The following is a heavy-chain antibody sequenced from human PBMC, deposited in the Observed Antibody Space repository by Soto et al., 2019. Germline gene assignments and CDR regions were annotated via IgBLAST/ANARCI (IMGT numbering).Heavy chain of an antibody. CDR2: INPKSGGT. CDR1: GYTFTVYY. CDR3: ARDLAKGGGNAGFDY. D-gene: IGHD1-1*01. Sequence: ASVKVSCKASGYTFTVYYMHWVRQAPGQGLEWMGWINPKSGGTMYPQKFQGRVTMTWDTSISTAYMALTRLRSDDTAVYYCARDLAKGGGNAGFDYWGQGTLVTAPQ. V-gene: IGHV1-2*02. J-gene: IGHJ4*02.